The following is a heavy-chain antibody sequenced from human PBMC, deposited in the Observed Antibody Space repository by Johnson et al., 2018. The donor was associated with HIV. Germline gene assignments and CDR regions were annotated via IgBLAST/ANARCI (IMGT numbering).Heavy chain of an antibody. CDR1: GFTFSSYD. V-gene: IGHV3-13*01. CDR3: AKGKYSSSHVGAFDI. J-gene: IGHJ3*02. D-gene: IGHD6-13*01. Sequence: VQLVESGGGLVQPGGSLRLSCAASGFTFSSYDMHWVRQATGKGLEWVSAIGTAGDTYYPGSVKGRFTISRENAKNSLYLQMNSLRAGDTAVYYCAKGKYSSSHVGAFDIWGQGTMVTVSS. CDR2: IGTAGDT.